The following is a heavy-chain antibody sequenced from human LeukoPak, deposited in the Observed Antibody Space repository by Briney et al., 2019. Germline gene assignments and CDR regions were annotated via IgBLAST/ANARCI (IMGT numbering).Heavy chain of an antibody. CDR1: GGTFSNYA. D-gene: IGHD6-19*01. Sequence: SVKVSCKASGGTFSNYAISWVRQAPGQGLERMGGIIPIFGTANYAQKFQGRVTITADKSTSTAYMELSSLRSEDTAVYYCARGVAVAGTLLDPWGQGTLVTVSS. J-gene: IGHJ5*02. CDR2: IIPIFGTA. CDR3: ARGVAVAGTLLDP. V-gene: IGHV1-69*06.